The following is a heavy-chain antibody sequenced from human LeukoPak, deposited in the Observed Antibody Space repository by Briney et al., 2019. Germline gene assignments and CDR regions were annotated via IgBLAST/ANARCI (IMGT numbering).Heavy chain of an antibody. CDR2: IYYSGST. J-gene: IGHJ3*02. V-gene: IGHV4-39*01. CDR1: GGSISSRSYY. D-gene: IGHD3-10*01. Sequence: SETLSLTCTVSGGSISSRSYYWGWIRQPPGKGLEWIGSIYYSGSTYYNPSLKSRVTISVDTSKNQFSLKLRSVTAADTAVYYCARSYGSGSSQWGAFDISGQGTMVTVSS. CDR3: ARSYGSGSSQWGAFDI.